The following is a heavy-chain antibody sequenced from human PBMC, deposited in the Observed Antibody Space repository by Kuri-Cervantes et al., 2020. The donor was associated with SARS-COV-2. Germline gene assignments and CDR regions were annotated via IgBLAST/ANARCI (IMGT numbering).Heavy chain of an antibody. D-gene: IGHD6-19*01. V-gene: IGHV5-51*01. J-gene: IGHJ3*01. Sequence: GESLKISCLDSGIDWVRQMTGQGLEWMGIIYPGDSETTYRPSFQSQVNISADKSFTPAYVQWSNLRASDTAMYYCARRPSSPGIAVAGRGAFDFWGQGTMVTVSS. CDR3: ARRPSSPGIAVAGRGAFDF. CDR2: IYPGDSET. CDR1: G.